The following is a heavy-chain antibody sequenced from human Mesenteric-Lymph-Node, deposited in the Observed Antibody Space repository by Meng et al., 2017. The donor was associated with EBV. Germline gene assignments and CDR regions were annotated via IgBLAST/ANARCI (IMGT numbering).Heavy chain of an antibody. V-gene: IGHV7-4-1*02. CDR1: GYIFTSDA. CDR3: ARGSNWFDR. J-gene: IGHJ5*02. Sequence: QVELVQSWFELKKPGASAKVSCKASGYIFTSDAINWVRQTPGHGLEWMGWINTNTGKPMYAQGFTGRFVFSLDNPINTAYLQINSLQTDDTAVYYCARGSNWFDRWGQGTLVTVSS. CDR2: INTNTGKP.